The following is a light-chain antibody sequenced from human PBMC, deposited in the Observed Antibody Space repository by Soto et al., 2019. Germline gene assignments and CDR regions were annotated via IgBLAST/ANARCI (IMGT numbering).Light chain of an antibody. CDR1: QSVSSN. V-gene: IGKV3-15*01. CDR2: GAS. J-gene: IGKJ4*01. CDR3: QQYNNWAALT. Sequence: EIVMTQSPATLSVSPGERATLSCRASQSVSSNLAWYQQKPGQAPRLLIYGASTRATGIPARFSGSGSGTEFTLTISSLQSEDFAVTYCQQYNNWAALTFGGGTKTEIK.